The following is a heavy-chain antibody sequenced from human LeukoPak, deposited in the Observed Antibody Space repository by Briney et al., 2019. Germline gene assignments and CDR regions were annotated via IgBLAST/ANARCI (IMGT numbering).Heavy chain of an antibody. D-gene: IGHD3-22*01. Sequence: KPSETLSLTCAVYGGSFSGYYWSWIRQPPGKGLEWIGEINHSGSTNYNPSLKSRVTISVDTSKNQFSLKLSSVTAADTAVYYCARGHYYDSSGYTANDYWGQGTLVTVSS. J-gene: IGHJ4*02. CDR2: INHSGST. CDR3: ARGHYYDSSGYTANDY. V-gene: IGHV4-34*01. CDR1: GGSFSGYY.